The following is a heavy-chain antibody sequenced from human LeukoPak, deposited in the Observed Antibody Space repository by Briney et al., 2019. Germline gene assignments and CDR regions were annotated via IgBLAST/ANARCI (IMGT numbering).Heavy chain of an antibody. CDR1: GFXVSSNY. V-gene: IGHV3-53*01. CDR3: ARSEYYGSGGYYFDY. Sequence: PGGSLRLSCAASGFXVSSNYMSWVRQAPGKGLEWVSVIYGGGSTYYADSVKGRFTISRDNSKNTLYLQMNSLRAEDTAVYHCARSEYYGSGGYYFDYWGQGTLVTVSS. CDR2: IYGGGST. D-gene: IGHD3-10*01. J-gene: IGHJ4*02.